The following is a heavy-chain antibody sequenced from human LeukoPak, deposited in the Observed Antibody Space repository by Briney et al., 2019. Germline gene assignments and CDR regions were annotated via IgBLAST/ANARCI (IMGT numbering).Heavy chain of an antibody. D-gene: IGHD5-18*01. Sequence: PGGSLRLSCAASGFTFSSYSMNWVRQAPGRGLEWVSSISSSSSYIYYADSVKGRFTISRDNAKNSLYLQMNSLRAEDTAVYYCARTAESTAMADNWFDPWGQGTLVAVSS. J-gene: IGHJ5*02. V-gene: IGHV3-21*01. CDR1: GFTFSSYS. CDR3: ARTAESTAMADNWFDP. CDR2: ISSSSSYI.